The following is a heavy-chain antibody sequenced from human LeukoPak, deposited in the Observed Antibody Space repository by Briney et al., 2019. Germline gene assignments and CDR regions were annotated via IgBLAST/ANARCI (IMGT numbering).Heavy chain of an antibody. Sequence: GGSLRLSCAASGFTFLGYWMTWVRQAPGKGLEWVANIKQDGSEQYYVDSVKGRFTISRDNAKNSLYLQMNSLRADDTAVYYCARFAAGGSYYYYMDVWGKGTTVTVSS. J-gene: IGHJ6*03. CDR3: ARFAAGGSYYYYMDV. V-gene: IGHV3-7*01. D-gene: IGHD6-25*01. CDR1: GFTFLGYW. CDR2: IKQDGSEQ.